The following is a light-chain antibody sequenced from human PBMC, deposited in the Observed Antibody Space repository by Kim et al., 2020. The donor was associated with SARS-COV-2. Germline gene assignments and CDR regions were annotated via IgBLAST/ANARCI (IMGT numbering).Light chain of an antibody. Sequence: APGKAAWVTCGGNNIGSKSVHWYQQKPGQAPVLVIYYDSDRPSGIPERFSGSNSGNTATLTISRVEAGDEADYYCQVWDSSSDHVVFGGGTKLTVL. J-gene: IGLJ2*01. CDR3: QVWDSSSDHVV. CDR2: YDS. V-gene: IGLV3-21*04. CDR1: NIGSKS.